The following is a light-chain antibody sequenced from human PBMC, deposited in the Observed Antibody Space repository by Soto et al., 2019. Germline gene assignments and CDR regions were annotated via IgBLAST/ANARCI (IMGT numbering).Light chain of an antibody. CDR2: NVD. Sequence: QSALTQVASVSASPGQSITISCTGTSSDVGGHNYVSWYQQHPGNAPKLMIYNVDYRPSGVSNRFSGSKSGNTASLTISGLQADDEAYYYCSSYTSSSIDYVFGTGTKVNVL. J-gene: IGLJ1*01. CDR1: SSDVGGHNY. V-gene: IGLV2-14*03. CDR3: SSYTSSSIDYV.